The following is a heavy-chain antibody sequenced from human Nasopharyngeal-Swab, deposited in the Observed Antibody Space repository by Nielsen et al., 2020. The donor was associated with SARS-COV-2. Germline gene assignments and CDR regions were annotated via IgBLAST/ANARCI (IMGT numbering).Heavy chain of an antibody. D-gene: IGHD7-27*01. CDR3: ARDFDKTGD. J-gene: IGHJ4*02. CDR2: INRDGSRT. Sequence: GESLKISCSFSGFIPSDSWMHWVRQAPGKGPVWVSRINRDGSRTGYADFVKGRFAISRDNAKNTVYLEMNSLRAEDTAVYYCARDFDKTGDWGQGTLVTVSS. V-gene: IGHV3-74*01. CDR1: GFIPSDSW.